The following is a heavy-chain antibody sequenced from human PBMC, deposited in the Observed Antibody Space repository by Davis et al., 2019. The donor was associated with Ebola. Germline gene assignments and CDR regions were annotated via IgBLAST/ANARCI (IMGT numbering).Heavy chain of an antibody. CDR1: GGSISSSISYY. J-gene: IGHJ4*02. Sequence: PSETLSLTCTVSGGSISSSISYYWGWIRQPPGKGLEWLGTIYHTGGSYYNPSLESRMTMSVDTSNNQFSLKLSSVTAADTAVYYCARAAETYSNWGQGTLVTVSS. CDR2: IYHTGGS. CDR3: ARAAETYSN. D-gene: IGHD2-15*01. V-gene: IGHV4-39*07.